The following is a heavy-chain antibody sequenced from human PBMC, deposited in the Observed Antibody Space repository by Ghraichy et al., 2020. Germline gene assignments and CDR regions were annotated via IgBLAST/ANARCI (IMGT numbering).Heavy chain of an antibody. CDR1: GFTFNNYA. J-gene: IGHJ4*02. Sequence: GGSLRLSCAASGFTFNNYAMSWVRQAPGKGLEWVSTISGSGGSTFYADSVKGRFTISRDNSKNTLYLQMNSLRAEDTAIYYCATLIHVVVVTTIHYWGQGTRVTVSS. CDR3: ATLIHVVVVTTIHY. CDR2: ISGSGGST. V-gene: IGHV3-23*01. D-gene: IGHD2-21*02.